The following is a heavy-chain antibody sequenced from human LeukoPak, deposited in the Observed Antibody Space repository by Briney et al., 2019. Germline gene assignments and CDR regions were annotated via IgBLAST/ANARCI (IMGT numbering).Heavy chain of an antibody. Sequence: ASVKVSCKASGYTFTSYGISWVRQAPGRGLEWMGWISAYNGNTNYAQKLQGRVTMTTDTSTSTAYMELRSLRSDDTAVYYCARETEGRGYGYYWGQGTLVTVSS. CDR3: ARETEGRGYGYY. J-gene: IGHJ4*02. D-gene: IGHD5-18*01. CDR2: ISAYNGNT. CDR1: GYTFTSYG. V-gene: IGHV1-18*01.